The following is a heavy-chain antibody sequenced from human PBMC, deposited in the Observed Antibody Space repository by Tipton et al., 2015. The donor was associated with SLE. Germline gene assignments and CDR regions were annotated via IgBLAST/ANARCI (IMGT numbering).Heavy chain of an antibody. D-gene: IGHD3-3*02. CDR3: TRGIFPPFDY. J-gene: IGHJ4*02. V-gene: IGHV4-34*01. Sequence: TLSLTCTVSGDSISGHYRSWIRQPPRKGPEWIGEVNHSGSTNFHPSLKSRVTISVDTSKNQFSLKLSSVTAADTAVYYCTRGIFPPFDYWGQGALLTVSS. CDR2: VNHSGST. CDR1: GDSISGHY.